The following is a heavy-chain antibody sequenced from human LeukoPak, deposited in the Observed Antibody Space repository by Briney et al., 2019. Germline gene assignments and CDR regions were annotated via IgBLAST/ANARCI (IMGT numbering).Heavy chain of an antibody. CDR2: IYYSGST. D-gene: IGHD1-7*01. CDR1: GGSISSSSYY. V-gene: IGHV4-39*07. CDR3: ARVSWNYVGNWFDP. Sequence: SETLSLTCTVSGGSISSSSYYWGWIRQPPGKGLEWIGSIYYSGSTYYNPSLKSRVTISVDTSKNQFSLKLSSVTAADTAVYYCARVSWNYVGNWFDPWGQGTLVTVSS. J-gene: IGHJ5*02.